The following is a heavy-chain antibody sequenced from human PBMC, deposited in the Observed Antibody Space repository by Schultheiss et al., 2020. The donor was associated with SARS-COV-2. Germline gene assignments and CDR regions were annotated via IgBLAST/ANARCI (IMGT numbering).Heavy chain of an antibody. CDR3: AREGPRGVGGVCSGGSCYSSGDY. J-gene: IGHJ4*02. Sequence: SETLSLTCTVSGGSISSYYWSWIRQPAGKGLEWIGRIYTSGSTNYNPSLKSRVTMSVDTSKNQFSLKLSSVTAADTAVYYCAREGPRGVGGVCSGGSCYSSGDYWGQGTLVTVSS. D-gene: IGHD2-15*01. CDR2: IYTSGST. CDR1: GGSISSYY. V-gene: IGHV4-4*07.